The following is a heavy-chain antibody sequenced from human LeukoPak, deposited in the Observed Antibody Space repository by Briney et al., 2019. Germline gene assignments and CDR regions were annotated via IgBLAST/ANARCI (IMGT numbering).Heavy chain of an antibody. J-gene: IGHJ5*02. CDR3: AREIPFRRFDP. Sequence: ASVKVSCKASGHTFSSYAMNWVRQAPGQGLEWMGWINTNTGNPTYAQGFTGRFVFSLDTSVSTAYLQISSLKAEDTAVYYCAREIPFRRFDPWGQGTLVTVSS. CDR2: INTNTGNP. V-gene: IGHV7-4-1*02. CDR1: GHTFSSYA.